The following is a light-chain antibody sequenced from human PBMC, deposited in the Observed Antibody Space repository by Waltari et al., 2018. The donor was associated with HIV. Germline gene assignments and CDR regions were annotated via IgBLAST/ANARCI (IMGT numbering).Light chain of an antibody. CDR2: QDT. Sequence: SYELTQPSSVSVSPGQTARITCSGDALPKQYAYWYHQKPGQAPVLVIYQDTEWPSGIPERFSGSSSGTTVTLTISGVQAEDEGDYYCQSADSSGTYAVFGGGTQLTVL. J-gene: IGLJ7*01. CDR1: ALPKQY. CDR3: QSADSSGTYAV. V-gene: IGLV3-25*03.